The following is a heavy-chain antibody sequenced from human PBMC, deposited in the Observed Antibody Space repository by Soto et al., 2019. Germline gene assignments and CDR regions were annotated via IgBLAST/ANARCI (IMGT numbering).Heavy chain of an antibody. CDR3: ARRSVVPAAASRDY. CDR1: GGSISSSSYY. Sequence: SETLSLTCTVSGGSISSSSYYWGWIRQPPGKGLEWIGSIYYSGSTYYNPSLKSRVTISVDTSKNQFSLKLSSVTAADTAVYYCARRSVVPAAASRDYWGQGTLVTVSS. D-gene: IGHD2-2*01. CDR2: IYYSGST. J-gene: IGHJ4*02. V-gene: IGHV4-39*01.